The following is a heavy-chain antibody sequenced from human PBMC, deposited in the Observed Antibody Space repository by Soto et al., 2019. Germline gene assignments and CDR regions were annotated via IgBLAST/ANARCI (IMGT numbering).Heavy chain of an antibody. D-gene: IGHD5-12*01. Sequence: QVHLVESGGGVIQPGGSLRLSCAASGFTVSNYGMHWVRQAPGKGLEWVAVIWYDGNNKSYRDSVKGRFTISRDNSKNTVDLQMSSLRCEDTAVYYCARGDAWTDEAFDIWGQGTMVTVSS. CDR2: IWYDGNNK. CDR3: ARGDAWTDEAFDI. CDR1: GFTVSNYG. V-gene: IGHV3-33*01. J-gene: IGHJ3*02.